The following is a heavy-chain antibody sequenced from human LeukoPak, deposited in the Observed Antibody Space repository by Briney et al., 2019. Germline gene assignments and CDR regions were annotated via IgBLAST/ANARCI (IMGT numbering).Heavy chain of an antibody. D-gene: IGHD3-22*01. Sequence: GGSLRLSCAASGFTFSSYSMNWVRQAPGKGLEWVSSISSSSSYIYYADSVKGRFTISRDNAKNSLYLRMNSLRAEDTAVYYCARGSSSTGYYFDYWGQGTLVTVSS. CDR3: ARGSSSTGYYFDY. CDR1: GFTFSSYS. J-gene: IGHJ4*02. V-gene: IGHV3-21*01. CDR2: ISSSSSYI.